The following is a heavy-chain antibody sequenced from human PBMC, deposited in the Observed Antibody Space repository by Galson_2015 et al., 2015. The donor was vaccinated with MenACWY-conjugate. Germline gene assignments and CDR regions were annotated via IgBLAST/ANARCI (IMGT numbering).Heavy chain of an antibody. J-gene: IGHJ4*02. CDR2: IDWDAGK. Sequence: PALVRPTPTLTLACTFSGFSLSTRGMRVTWVRQPPGKALEWLARIDWDAGKLYKTSLRNRLTLSKDTSQNQVVLTMTNMDPVDTATYYCVRTSYCSGGRCYSPFDFWGQGTLVTVSS. D-gene: IGHD2-15*01. CDR3: VRTSYCSGGRCYSPFDF. V-gene: IGHV2-70*04. CDR1: GFSLSTRGMR.